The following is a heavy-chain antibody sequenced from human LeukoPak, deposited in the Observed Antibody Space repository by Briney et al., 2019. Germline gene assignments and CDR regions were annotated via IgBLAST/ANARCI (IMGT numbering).Heavy chain of an antibody. D-gene: IGHD1-14*01. CDR3: ARDLLTALFDY. CDR2: IKQDGSEK. CDR1: GFTFSSSW. Sequence: GGSLRLSCAASGFTFSSSWMSWVRQAPGKGLEWVANIKQDGSEKYYVDSVKGRFTISRDNAKNSLYLQMNSLRAEDTAVYYCARDLLTALFDYWGQGTLVTVSS. J-gene: IGHJ4*02. V-gene: IGHV3-7*01.